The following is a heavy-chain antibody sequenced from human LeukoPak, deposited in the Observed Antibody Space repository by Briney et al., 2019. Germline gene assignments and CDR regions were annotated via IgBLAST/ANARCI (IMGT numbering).Heavy chain of an antibody. CDR1: GFTFSSYA. V-gene: IGHV3-30*04. Sequence: GGSLRLSCAASGFTFSSYAMHWVRQAPGKGLEWVAVISYDGSNKYYADSVKGRFTISRDNSKNTLYLQMNSLRAEDTAVYYCARDSYSSGWNAHFDYWGQGTLVTASS. D-gene: IGHD6-19*01. J-gene: IGHJ4*02. CDR3: ARDSYSSGWNAHFDY. CDR2: ISYDGSNK.